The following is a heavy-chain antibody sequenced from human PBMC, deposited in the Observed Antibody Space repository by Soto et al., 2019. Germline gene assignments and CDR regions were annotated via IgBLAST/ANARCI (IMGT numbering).Heavy chain of an antibody. CDR2: ISSSSSYI. J-gene: IGHJ3*02. Sequence: GGSLRLSCAASGFTFSSYSMNWVRQAPGKGLEWVSSISSSSSYIYYADSVKGRFTISRDNAKNSLYLQMNSLRAEDTAVYYCASTIRGVIGNAFDIWGQGTMVTVS. CDR3: ASTIRGVIGNAFDI. D-gene: IGHD3-10*01. V-gene: IGHV3-21*01. CDR1: GFTFSSYS.